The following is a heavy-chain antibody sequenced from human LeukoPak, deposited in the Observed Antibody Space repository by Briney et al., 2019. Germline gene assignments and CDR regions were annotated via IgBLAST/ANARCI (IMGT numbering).Heavy chain of an antibody. CDR1: GFTFRSHG. CDR2: IWYDASNV. Sequence: GGSLRLSCAASGFTFRSHGMHWVRQAPGKGLEWVAVIWYDASNVYYADSVKGRFTISRDNSRNTLFLQMNSLRVEDTAVYYCVRDPPGEGVDYWGQGTLVAVSS. V-gene: IGHV3-33*01. CDR3: VRDPPGEGVDY. J-gene: IGHJ4*02. D-gene: IGHD2-21*01.